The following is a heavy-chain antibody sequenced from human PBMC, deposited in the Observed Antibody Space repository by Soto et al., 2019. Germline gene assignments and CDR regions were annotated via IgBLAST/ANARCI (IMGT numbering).Heavy chain of an antibody. CDR2: IYYSGST. CDR1: GGSVSSGSYY. Sequence: QVQLQESGPGLVKPSETLSLTCTVSGGSVSSGSYYWSWIRQPPGKGLEWIGYIYYSGSTNYNPSLKSRVTTSVDTSKNQFSLKLSSVTAADTAVYYCARDRSGGDSSSWPNYYYYGMDVWGQGTTVTVSS. J-gene: IGHJ6*02. D-gene: IGHD6-13*01. V-gene: IGHV4-61*01. CDR3: ARDRSGGDSSSWPNYYYYGMDV.